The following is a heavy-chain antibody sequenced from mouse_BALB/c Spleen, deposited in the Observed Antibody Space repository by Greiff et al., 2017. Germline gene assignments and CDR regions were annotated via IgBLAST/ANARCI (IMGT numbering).Heavy chain of an antibody. J-gene: IGHJ4*01. CDR1: GFSLTGYG. D-gene: IGHD1-1*01. Sequence: VKVVESGPGLVAPSQSLSITCTVSGFSLTGYGVNWVRQPPGKGLEWLGMIWGDGSTDYNSALKSRLSISKDNSKSQVFLKMNSLQTDDTARYYCARDLIYYYGSSSYAMDYWGQGTSVTVSS. V-gene: IGHV2-6-7*01. CDR2: IWGDGST. CDR3: ARDLIYYYGSSSYAMDY.